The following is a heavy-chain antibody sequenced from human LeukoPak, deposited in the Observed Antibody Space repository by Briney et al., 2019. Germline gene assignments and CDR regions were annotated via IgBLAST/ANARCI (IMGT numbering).Heavy chain of an antibody. CDR2: VSSSGSNI. CDR1: GFTFSSYS. V-gene: IGHV3-48*01. Sequence: GGSLRLSCVASGFTFSSYSMTWVRQAPGKGLEWILYVSSSGSNIYYADSVKGRFAISRDNAKNSLYVQMNSLRAEDTAVYYCARGVPPIDYWGQGTLVTVSS. J-gene: IGHJ4*02. CDR3: ARGVPPIDY.